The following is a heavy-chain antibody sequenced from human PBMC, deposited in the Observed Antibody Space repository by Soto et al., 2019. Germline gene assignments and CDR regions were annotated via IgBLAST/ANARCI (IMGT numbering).Heavy chain of an antibody. CDR2: INAGNGNT. CDR3: ARERSINDFWSGYPEGMDV. J-gene: IGHJ6*04. CDR1: GYTFTSYA. Sequence: ASVQVSCKASGYTFTSYAMHWVRQAPGQRLEWMGWINAGNGNTKYSQKFQGRVTITRDTSASTAYMELSSLRSEDTAVYYCARERSINDFWSGYPEGMDVWGKGTTVTVSS. D-gene: IGHD3-3*01. V-gene: IGHV1-3*01.